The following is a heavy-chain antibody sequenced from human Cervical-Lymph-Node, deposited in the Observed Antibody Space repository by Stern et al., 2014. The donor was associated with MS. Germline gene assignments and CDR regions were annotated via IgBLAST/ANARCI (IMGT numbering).Heavy chain of an antibody. J-gene: IGHJ3*02. V-gene: IGHV3-11*01. D-gene: IGHD2-8*01. Sequence: VQLVESGGGFVKPGGSLRLSCAASGFSFSDYYMSWIRQAPRTRLEWVSYISSSGRTIYYAASVKDRFTISRDNAKNSLYLQMNSLRAEDTAVYYCARAYCTNGVCLLEGAFDIWGQGTMVTVSS. CDR3: ARAYCTNGVCLLEGAFDI. CDR2: ISSSGRTI. CDR1: GFSFSDYY.